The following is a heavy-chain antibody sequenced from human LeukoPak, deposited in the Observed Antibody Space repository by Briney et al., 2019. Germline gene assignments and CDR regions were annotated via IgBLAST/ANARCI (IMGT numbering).Heavy chain of an antibody. CDR2: ISYDGKNM. J-gene: IGHJ4*02. CDR3: ASYDILTGYHSPFDY. V-gene: IGHV3-30*03. D-gene: IGHD3-9*01. CDR1: GFTFSSYG. Sequence: GGSLRLSCTASGFTFSSYGMHWVRQAPGKGLEWVAVISYDGKNMYYADSVKGRFTISRDNSQNTLYLQMNSLRVEDTGVYYCASYDILTGYHSPFDYWGQGSLVTVSS.